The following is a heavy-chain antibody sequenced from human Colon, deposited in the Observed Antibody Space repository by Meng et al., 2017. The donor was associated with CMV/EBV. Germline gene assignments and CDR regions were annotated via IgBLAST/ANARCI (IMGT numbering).Heavy chain of an antibody. J-gene: IGHJ4*02. V-gene: IGHV3-23*01. CDR2: ISGSGGST. CDR1: GFTLSSYA. CDR3: AKGWGYGDYG. Sequence: GESLKISCAASGFTLSSYAMSWVRQAPGKGLEWVSAISGSGGSTYYADSVKGRFTISRDNSKNTLYLQMNSLRAEDTAVYYCAKGWGYGDYGWGQGTPVTVSS. D-gene: IGHD4-17*01.